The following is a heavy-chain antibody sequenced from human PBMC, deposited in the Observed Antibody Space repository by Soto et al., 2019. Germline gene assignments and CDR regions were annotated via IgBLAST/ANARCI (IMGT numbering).Heavy chain of an antibody. Sequence: EVQLSESGGGLVQPGGSLRVSCAASGFTFSTYAMSWVRQAPGKGLEWVSAIGGSAESAYYGDSVKGRFTISRDNSKNTVDMQMNSLRAENTAVYYCAVHCSTSSCSYWGQGTLVTVSS. CDR3: AVHCSTSSCSY. CDR2: IGGSAESA. J-gene: IGHJ4*02. V-gene: IGHV3-23*01. D-gene: IGHD2-2*01. CDR1: GFTFSTYA.